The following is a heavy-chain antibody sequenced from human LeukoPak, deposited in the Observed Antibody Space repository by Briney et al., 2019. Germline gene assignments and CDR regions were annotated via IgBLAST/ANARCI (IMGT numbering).Heavy chain of an antibody. CDR1: GFTFDDYA. D-gene: IGHD2-15*01. J-gene: IGHJ4*02. Sequence: GGSLRLSCAASGFTFDDYAMHWVRQAPGKGLEWVSGISWNSGSIGYADSVKGRFTISRDNAKNSLYLQMNSLRAEDTALYYCAKDRIRRSGGSCYGDWGQGTLVTVSS. CDR3: AKDRIRRSGGSCYGD. CDR2: ISWNSGSI. V-gene: IGHV3-9*01.